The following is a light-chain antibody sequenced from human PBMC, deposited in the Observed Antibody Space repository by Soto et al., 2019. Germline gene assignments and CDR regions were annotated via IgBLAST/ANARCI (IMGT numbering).Light chain of an antibody. Sequence: ETVLTQSPGTLSLSPGERATLSCRASQSVRSSYLAWYQQKPGQAPRLLIYGASSRATGIPDRFSGSGSGTDFTLTISRLEPEDFAVYYCQQYGSSPLTFGGGTKVDIK. CDR1: QSVRSSY. CDR3: QQYGSSPLT. CDR2: GAS. J-gene: IGKJ4*01. V-gene: IGKV3-20*01.